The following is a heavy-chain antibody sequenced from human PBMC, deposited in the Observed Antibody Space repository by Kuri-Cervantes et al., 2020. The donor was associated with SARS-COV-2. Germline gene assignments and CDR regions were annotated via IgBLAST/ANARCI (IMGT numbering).Heavy chain of an antibody. J-gene: IGHJ6*02. V-gene: IGHV4-59*12. CDR1: GGSISSYY. CDR2: IYYSGST. D-gene: IGHD6-6*01. CDR3: AGGAARPYYYYGVDV. Sequence: SETLSLTCTVSGGSISSYYWSWIRQPPGKGLERIGYIYYSGSTNYNPSLKSRVTISVDRSKNQFSLKLSSVTAADTAVYYCAGGAARPYYYYGVDVWGQGTTVTVSS.